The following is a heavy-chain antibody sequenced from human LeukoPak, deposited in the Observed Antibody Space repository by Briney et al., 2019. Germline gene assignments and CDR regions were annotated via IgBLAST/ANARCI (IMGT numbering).Heavy chain of an antibody. CDR2: ISGSGGST. J-gene: IGHJ4*02. V-gene: IGHV3-23*01. D-gene: IGHD3-22*01. CDR3: AKEGVLYYDSSGYYSL. CDR1: GFTFSSYA. Sequence: GGSLRLSCAASGFTFSSYAMSWVRQAPGKGLEWVSAISGSGGSTYYADSVKGRFTISRDNSKNTLYLQMNSLRAEDTAVYYCAKEGVLYYDSSGYYSLWGQGTLVIVSS.